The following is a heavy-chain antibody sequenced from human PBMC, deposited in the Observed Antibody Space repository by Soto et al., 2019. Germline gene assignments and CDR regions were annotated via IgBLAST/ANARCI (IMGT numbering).Heavy chain of an antibody. D-gene: IGHD4-4*01. J-gene: IGHJ6*03. CDR3: TRANSNYYYYYYYMDV. CDR1: GFTFGDYA. V-gene: IGHV3-49*04. CDR2: IRSKACGGTT. Sequence: GGSLRLSCTASGFTFGDYAMSWVRQAPGKGLEWVGFIRSKACGGTTEYAASVKGRFTISRDDSKSIAYLQMNSLKTEDTAVYYCTRANSNYYYYYYYMDVWGKGTTVTVSS.